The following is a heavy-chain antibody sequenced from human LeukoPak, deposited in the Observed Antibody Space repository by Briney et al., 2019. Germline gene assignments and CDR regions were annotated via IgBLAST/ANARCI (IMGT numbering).Heavy chain of an antibody. CDR1: GFTFSSYA. Sequence: GGSLRLSCAASGFTFSSYAMSWVRQAPGKGLEWVSAIGGSGGSTYYADSVKGRFTISRDNSKNTLYLQMNSLRAEDTAVYYCATSGSYPYYFDYWGQGTLVTVSS. V-gene: IGHV3-23*01. CDR3: ATSGSYPYYFDY. J-gene: IGHJ4*02. D-gene: IGHD1-26*01. CDR2: IGGSGGST.